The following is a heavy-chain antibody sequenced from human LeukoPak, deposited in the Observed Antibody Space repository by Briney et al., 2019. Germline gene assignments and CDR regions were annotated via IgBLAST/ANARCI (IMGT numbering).Heavy chain of an antibody. CDR2: INHSGST. D-gene: IGHD2-2*01. CDR3: ARGGIVVVPAAINFDY. Sequence: SETLSLTCAVYGGSFSGYYWSWIRQPPGKGLEWIGEINHSGSTNYNPSLKSRVTISVDTSKNQFSLELSSVTAADTAVYYCARGGIVVVPAAINFDYWGQGTLVTVSS. V-gene: IGHV4-34*01. CDR1: GGSFSGYY. J-gene: IGHJ4*02.